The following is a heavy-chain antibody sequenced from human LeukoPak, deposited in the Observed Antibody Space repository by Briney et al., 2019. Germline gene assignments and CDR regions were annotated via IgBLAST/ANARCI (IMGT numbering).Heavy chain of an antibody. J-gene: IGHJ2*01. CDR3: ARVVAATDYWYFDL. V-gene: IGHV4-30-2*01. Sequence: PSQTLSLTCAVSGGCISSGGYSWSWIRQPPGKGLEWIGYIYHSGSTYYNPSLKSRVTISVDRSKNQFSLKLSSVTAADTAVYYCARVVAATDYWYFDLWGRGTLVTVSS. CDR2: IYHSGST. D-gene: IGHD2-15*01. CDR1: GGCISSGGYS.